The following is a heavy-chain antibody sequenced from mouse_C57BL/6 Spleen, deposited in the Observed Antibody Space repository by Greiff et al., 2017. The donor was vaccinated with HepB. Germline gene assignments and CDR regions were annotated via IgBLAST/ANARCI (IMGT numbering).Heavy chain of an antibody. V-gene: IGHV14-4*01. J-gene: IGHJ3*01. CDR1: GFNIKDDY. Sequence: VQLKQSGAELVRPGASVKLSCTASGFNIKDDYMHWVKQRPEQGLEWIGWIDPENGDTEYDSKFQGKATITADTSSNTAYLQLSSLTSEDTAVYYCATHCYSNYVGFAYWGQGTLVTVSA. D-gene: IGHD2-5*01. CDR2: IDPENGDT. CDR3: ATHCYSNYVGFAY.